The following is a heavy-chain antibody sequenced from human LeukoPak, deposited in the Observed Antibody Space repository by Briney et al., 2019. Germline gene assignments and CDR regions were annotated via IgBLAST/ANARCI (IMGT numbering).Heavy chain of an antibody. V-gene: IGHV3-11*04. CDR3: ADLGITMIGGV. Sequence: GGSLRFSCAVSGFTFTDIYMTWMRQAPGKGREALSYISPSGTDISYADSVKGRFTISRDNAKNSLYLQMNSLSAEDTAVYYCADLGITMIGGVWAKGPTVTISS. CDR2: ISPSGTDI. CDR1: GFTFTDIY. D-gene: IGHD3-10*02. J-gene: IGHJ6*04.